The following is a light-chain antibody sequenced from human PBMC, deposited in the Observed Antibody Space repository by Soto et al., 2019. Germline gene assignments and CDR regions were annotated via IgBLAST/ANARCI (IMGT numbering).Light chain of an antibody. Sequence: IQMTQSPSSLSASVGDRVTITCRASQSISSYLNWYQQKPGKAPKLLIYAASSLQSGVPSRFSGSGSGTDFTLTISSLQPEDFATYYCQQSYSTPPTFGQGTKVESK. V-gene: IGKV1-39*01. CDR3: QQSYSTPPT. J-gene: IGKJ1*01. CDR1: QSISSY. CDR2: AAS.